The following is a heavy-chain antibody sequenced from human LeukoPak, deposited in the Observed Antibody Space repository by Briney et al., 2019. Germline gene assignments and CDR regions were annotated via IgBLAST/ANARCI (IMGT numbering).Heavy chain of an antibody. J-gene: IGHJ4*02. D-gene: IGHD4-17*01. CDR1: GFTFSSYA. CDR2: ISGSGGST. Sequence: PGGSLRLSCAASGFTFSSYAMSWVRQAPGKGLDWVSAISGSGGSTYYADSVKGRFTISRDNSKNTLYLQMNSLRVEDTAVYYCAKTPRATVTTNYWGQGTLVTVSS. CDR3: AKTPRATVTTNY. V-gene: IGHV3-23*01.